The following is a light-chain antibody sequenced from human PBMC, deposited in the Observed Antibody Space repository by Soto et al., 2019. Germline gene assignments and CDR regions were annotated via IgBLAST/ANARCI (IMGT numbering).Light chain of an antibody. CDR3: QQYNNWPSMYT. Sequence: EVVMTQSPATLSVSPGERATVSCRASQSVSSNLAWYQQKPGQAPRLLIYGASTRATGIPARFSGSGSKTEFTLTISSLQSEDFVVYYCQQYNNWPSMYTFGQGTKLEIK. V-gene: IGKV3-15*01. CDR2: GAS. J-gene: IGKJ2*01. CDR1: QSVSSN.